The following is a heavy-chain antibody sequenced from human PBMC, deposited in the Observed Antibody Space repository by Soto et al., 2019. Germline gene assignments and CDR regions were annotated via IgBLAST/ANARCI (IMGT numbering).Heavy chain of an antibody. V-gene: IGHV3-53*04. D-gene: IGHD3-9*01. CDR1: GFTVSSNY. CDR3: ARDSDYEILTGDYGMDV. Sequence: EVQLVESGGGLVQPGGSLRLSCAASGFTVSSNYMSWVRQAPGKGLEWVSVIYSGGSTYYADSVKGRFTISRHNSRNTRYLQMNSLRAEDTAVYYCARDSDYEILTGDYGMDVWGQGTTVTVSS. J-gene: IGHJ6*02. CDR2: IYSGGST.